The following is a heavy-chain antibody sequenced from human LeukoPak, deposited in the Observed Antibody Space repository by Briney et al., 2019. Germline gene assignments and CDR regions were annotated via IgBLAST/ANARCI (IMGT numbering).Heavy chain of an antibody. CDR2: INPGDGST. J-gene: IGHJ4*02. V-gene: IGHV1-46*03. Sequence: ASVKVSCKTSGYTFTNYYLHWVRQAPGQGLEWMGIINPGDGSTNYARKFQGRVTMTRDTSASTVYMEVSSLTSEGTAVYYCTKVGQLVFNFWGQGTLVTVSS. CDR3: TKVGQLVFNF. CDR1: GYTFTNYY. D-gene: IGHD6-6*01.